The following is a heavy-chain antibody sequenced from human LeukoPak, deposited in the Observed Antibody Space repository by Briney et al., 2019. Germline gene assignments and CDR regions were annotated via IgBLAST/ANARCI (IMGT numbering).Heavy chain of an antibody. Sequence: GASVKVCCKASGYTFTSYVMHWVSQAPGQRLEWMGWINAGNGNTKYSQKFQGRVTITRDTSASTAYMELSSLRSEDTAVYYCARAMGFGVVPFHIWGQGTMVTVSS. D-gene: IGHD3-10*01. CDR3: ARAMGFGVVPFHI. V-gene: IGHV1-3*01. CDR1: GYTFTSYV. CDR2: INAGNGNT. J-gene: IGHJ3*02.